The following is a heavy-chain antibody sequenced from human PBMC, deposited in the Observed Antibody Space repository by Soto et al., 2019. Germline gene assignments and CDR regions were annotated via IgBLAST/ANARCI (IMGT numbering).Heavy chain of an antibody. D-gene: IGHD4-17*01. Sequence: SETLSLTCAVSGGSISSGGYSWSWIRQPPGKGLEWIGYINHSGSTNYNPSLKSRVTISVDTSKNQFSLKLSSVTAADTAVYYCARHANYGGRGNNWFDPWGQGTLVTVSS. V-gene: IGHV4-30-2*03. CDR1: GGSISSGGYS. CDR3: ARHANYGGRGNNWFDP. J-gene: IGHJ5*02. CDR2: INHSGST.